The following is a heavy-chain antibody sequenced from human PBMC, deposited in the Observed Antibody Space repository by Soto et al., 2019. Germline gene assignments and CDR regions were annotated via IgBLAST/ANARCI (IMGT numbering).Heavy chain of an antibody. CDR1: GFIFNGYS. D-gene: IGHD1-26*01. CDR2: ISGSGAST. J-gene: IGHJ4*02. CDR3: AKPLTPPIVESSVGFDY. V-gene: IGHV3-23*01. Sequence: EVQLLESGGGLVQPGGSLRLSCAASGFIFNGYSMTWVRQAPGKGLEWVSAISGSGASTYYADSVKGRFTISRDNSKNTLYLQMTRLRADDTAVYSCAKPLTPPIVESSVGFDYWGQGTLVTVSS.